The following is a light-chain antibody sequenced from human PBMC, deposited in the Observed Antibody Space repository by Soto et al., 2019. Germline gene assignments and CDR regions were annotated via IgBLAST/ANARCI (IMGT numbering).Light chain of an antibody. CDR2: DAS. Sequence: FTQSPCTLSLSPGERATLSCRASQSLNSSYLAWCQQKPGQAPRLLIYDASSRATGIPDRFSGSGSGTDFTLTISLRVPEDYAVYYSNQYCNATPITFGQGTRLDI. CDR3: NQYCNATPIT. CDR1: QSLNSSY. J-gene: IGKJ5*01. V-gene: IGKV3-20*01.